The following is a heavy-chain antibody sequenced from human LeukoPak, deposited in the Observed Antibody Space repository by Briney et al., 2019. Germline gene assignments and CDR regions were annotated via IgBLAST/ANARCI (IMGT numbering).Heavy chain of an antibody. J-gene: IGHJ4*02. CDR1: GFTFSSYA. V-gene: IGHV3-64*01. CDR2: ISSNGGGT. CDR3: ARGELSYGDYGPFFDY. Sequence: PGGSLRLSCAASGFTFSSYAMYWVRQAPGKGLEYVSAISSNGGGTYYGSSVKGRFTISRDNSKNTLYLQMGSLRAEDMAVYYCARGELSYGDYGPFFDYWGQGTRVTVSS. D-gene: IGHD4-17*01.